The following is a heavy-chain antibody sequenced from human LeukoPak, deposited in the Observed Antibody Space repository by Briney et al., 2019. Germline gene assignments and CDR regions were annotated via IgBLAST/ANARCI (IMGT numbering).Heavy chain of an antibody. CDR1: GGSISSYY. J-gene: IGHJ3*02. CDR2: IYTSGST. Sequence: SETLSLTCTVSGGSISSYYWSWIRQPAGKGLEWIGRIYTSGSTNYNPSLKSRVTMSVDTSKNQFSLKLSSVTAADTAVYYCARDEAVTRGVTAFDIWGQGTMVTVSS. CDR3: ARDEAVTRGVTAFDI. V-gene: IGHV4-4*07. D-gene: IGHD3-10*01.